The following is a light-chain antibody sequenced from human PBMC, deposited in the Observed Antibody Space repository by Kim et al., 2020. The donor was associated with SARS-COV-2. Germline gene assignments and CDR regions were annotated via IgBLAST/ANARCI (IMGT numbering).Light chain of an antibody. V-gene: IGLV2-14*03. Sequence: QSITITYTGTSSDVGGYNYVSWYQQHPGKAPKLMIYDVSNRPSGVSNRFSGSKSGNTASLTISGLQAEDEADYYCSSYTSSSTYVFGTGTKVTVL. J-gene: IGLJ1*01. CDR1: SSDVGGYNY. CDR3: SSYTSSSTYV. CDR2: DVS.